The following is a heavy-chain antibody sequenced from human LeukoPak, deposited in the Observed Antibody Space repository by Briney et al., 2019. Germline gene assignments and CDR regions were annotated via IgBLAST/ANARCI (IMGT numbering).Heavy chain of an antibody. CDR1: GYTFTGYY. Sequence: ASVKVSCKTSGYTFTGYYMHWVRQAPGQGLEWMGWINPNSGGTNYAQKFQGRVTMTRDTSISTAYMELSRLRSDDTAVYYCARDFRGWLQLPDYWGQGTLVTVSS. CDR2: INPNSGGT. CDR3: ARDFRGWLQLPDY. D-gene: IGHD5-24*01. J-gene: IGHJ4*02. V-gene: IGHV1-2*02.